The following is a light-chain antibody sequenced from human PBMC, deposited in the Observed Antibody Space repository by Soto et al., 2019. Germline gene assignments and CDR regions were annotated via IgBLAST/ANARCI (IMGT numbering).Light chain of an antibody. CDR3: SSYRTMSSLV. J-gene: IGLJ2*01. CDR2: EVS. V-gene: IGLV2-14*01. Sequence: QSALTQPASVSGSPGQSITISCTGTSDDIGDYNYVSWYQQHPGEAPKLIIYEVSARPSGVSSRFSGSKSANTASLTITGLQAEDEADYYCSSYRTMSSLVFGGGTKLTV. CDR1: SDDIGDYNY.